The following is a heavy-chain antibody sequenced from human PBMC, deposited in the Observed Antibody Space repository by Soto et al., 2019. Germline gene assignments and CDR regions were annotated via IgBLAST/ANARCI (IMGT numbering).Heavy chain of an antibody. V-gene: IGHV3-23*01. J-gene: IGHJ5*02. CDR1: GLTLRSYA. CDR2: ITGRSAVT. CDR3: AKGGPFTGGFDP. Sequence: EVQLLQSGGDLVQPGGSLRLSCAGSGLTLRSYAMTWIRQTPEKGLAWVSTITGRSAVTSYADSVYGRFAVSRANSKNTLYLQMNSLRHDDTAIDYCAKGGPFTGGFDPCGQVTLVTVS. D-gene: IGHD3-16*01.